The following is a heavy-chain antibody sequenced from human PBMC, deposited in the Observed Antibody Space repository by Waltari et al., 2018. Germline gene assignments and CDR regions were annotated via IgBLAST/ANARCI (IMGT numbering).Heavy chain of an antibody. CDR2: INPNSGGT. CDR1: GYTFTGYY. CDR3: ARDALMVQGVSSFDI. J-gene: IGHJ3*02. D-gene: IGHD3-10*01. V-gene: IGHV1-2*02. Sequence: QVQLVQSGAEVKKPGASVKVSCKASGYTFTGYYMHWVRQAPGQGLEWMGWINPNSGGTNYAQKFQGGVTMTRDTSISTAYMELSRLRSDDTAVYYCARDALMVQGVSSFDIWGQGTMVTVSS.